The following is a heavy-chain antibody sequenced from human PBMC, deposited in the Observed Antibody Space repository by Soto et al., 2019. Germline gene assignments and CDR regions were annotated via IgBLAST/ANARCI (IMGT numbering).Heavy chain of an antibody. V-gene: IGHV3-15*01. CDR3: TKDGGYCSSTSCPG. J-gene: IGHJ4*02. CDR2: IKSKTDGGTT. D-gene: IGHD2-2*01. Sequence: WGSLLVSCASSGFTFSNARMTWVRQGPGKGLEWVGRIKSKTDGGTTDYAAPVEGRFTISRDDSKNTLYLQMNSLKTEDTAVYYRTKDGGYCSSTSCPGWGQGTLVTVSS. CDR1: GFTFSNAR.